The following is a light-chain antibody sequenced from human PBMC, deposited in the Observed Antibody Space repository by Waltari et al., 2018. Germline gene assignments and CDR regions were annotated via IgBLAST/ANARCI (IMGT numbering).Light chain of an antibody. V-gene: IGKV3-20*01. J-gene: IGKJ4*01. CDR3: QQYDVSPLT. CDR2: GAF. CDR1: QTIRTTY. Sequence: EIVLTQSPGTLSLSPGEGATLSCRTSQTIRTTYLAWYQQKPGQAPTLLIYGAFTRDTGIPDRLTGSGSGTDFSLTISSLEPEDFATYYCQQYDVSPLTFGGGTKVEIK.